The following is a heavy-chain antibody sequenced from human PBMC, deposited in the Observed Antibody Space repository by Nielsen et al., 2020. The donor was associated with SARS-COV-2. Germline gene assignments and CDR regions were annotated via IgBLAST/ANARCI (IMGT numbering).Heavy chain of an antibody. Sequence: GESLKISCAASGFTFGSYDMSWVRQAPGKGLEWVSVISGSGGTTYYADSVKGRFTISRDNSRKTLYLQMNSLRAEDTAVYYCAKVYGDYALDYWGQGTLVTVSS. CDR1: GFTFGSYD. CDR2: ISGSGGTT. V-gene: IGHV3-23*01. D-gene: IGHD4-17*01. J-gene: IGHJ4*02. CDR3: AKVYGDYALDY.